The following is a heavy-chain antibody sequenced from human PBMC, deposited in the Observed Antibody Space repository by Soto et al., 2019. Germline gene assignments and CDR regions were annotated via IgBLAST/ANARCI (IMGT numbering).Heavy chain of an antibody. CDR3: ARGGLEPVDH. CDR1: GFTFNNYW. CDR2: INSEGTYT. J-gene: IGHJ5*02. Sequence: EVQLVESGGGLVQPGGSLRLSCGAFGFTFNNYWMHWVRQVPGKGLVWVSRINSEGTYTSHADSVKGRFTISRDNAKNTLYLQMNSLRAEDTAVYYCARGGLEPVDHWGQGTLVTVSS. V-gene: IGHV3-74*01. D-gene: IGHD6-19*01.